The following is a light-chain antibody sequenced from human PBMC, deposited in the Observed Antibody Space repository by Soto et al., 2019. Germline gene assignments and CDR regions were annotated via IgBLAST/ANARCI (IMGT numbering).Light chain of an antibody. CDR2: GAS. CDR1: QSVSSN. J-gene: IGKJ4*01. V-gene: IGKV3-20*01. CDR3: QQYGSSPALT. Sequence: DIVLTQSPGTLSLSPGERATLSCRASQSVSSNLAWYQQKPGQAPRLLIYGASSRATGIPDRFSGSGSGTDFTLTISRLEPEDFAVYYCQQYGSSPALTFG.